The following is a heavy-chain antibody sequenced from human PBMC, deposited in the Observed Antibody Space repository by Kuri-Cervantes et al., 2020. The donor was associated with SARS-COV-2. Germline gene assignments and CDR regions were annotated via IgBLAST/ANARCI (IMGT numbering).Heavy chain of an antibody. CDR3: ARENPYCSGGSCYSGAFDI. CDR1: GFTFSDYW. CDR2: ISYDGGRT. J-gene: IGHJ3*02. V-gene: IGHV3-74*03. Sequence: LSLTCAASGFTFSDYWMHWVRQAPGKGPMWVSRISYDGGRTMYADSVKGRFTISRDNSKNTLYLQMNSLRAEDTAVYYCARENPYCSGGSCYSGAFDIWGQGTMVTVSS. D-gene: IGHD2-15*01.